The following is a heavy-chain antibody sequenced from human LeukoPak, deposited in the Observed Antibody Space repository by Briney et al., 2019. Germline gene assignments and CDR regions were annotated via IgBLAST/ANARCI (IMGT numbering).Heavy chain of an antibody. CDR1: GFTFSSYA. D-gene: IGHD3-16*02. CDR3: AKDYDYVWGSYRYQPLNYFDY. Sequence: GGSLRLSCAASGFTFSSYAMSWVRQAPGKGLEWVSAISGSGGSTYYADSVKGRFTISRDNSKNTLYLQMDSLRAEDTAVYYCAKDYDYVWGSYRYQPLNYFDYWGQGTLVTVSS. CDR2: ISGSGGST. J-gene: IGHJ4*02. V-gene: IGHV3-23*01.